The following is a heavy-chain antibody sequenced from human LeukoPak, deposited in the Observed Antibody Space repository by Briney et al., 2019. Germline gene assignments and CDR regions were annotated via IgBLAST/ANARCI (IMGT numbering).Heavy chain of an antibody. D-gene: IGHD2-2*01. Sequence: SETLSLTCAVYGGSFSGYYWSWIRQPPGKGLEWIGEIIHSGSPNYTPSLKSRVTISVDTSKNQFSLRLSSVTAADTAVYYCARGGARYCSSTSCPLLDWWGQGSLVTVSS. CDR2: IIHSGSP. CDR1: GGSFSGYY. J-gene: IGHJ4*02. V-gene: IGHV4-34*01. CDR3: ARGGARYCSSTSCPLLDW.